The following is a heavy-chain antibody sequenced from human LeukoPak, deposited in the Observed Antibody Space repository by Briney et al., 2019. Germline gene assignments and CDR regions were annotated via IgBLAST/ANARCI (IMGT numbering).Heavy chain of an antibody. D-gene: IGHD6-19*01. CDR1: GGSISRSSYY. J-gene: IGHJ4*02. Sequence: PSETLSLTCTVSGGSISRSSYYWGWIRQPPGKGLEWIGSIYYSGSTYYNPSLKSRVTISVDTSKNQFSLKLSSVTDADTAVYYCARRAAVAGIYHYWGQGTLVTVSS. V-gene: IGHV4-39*01. CDR3: ARRAAVAGIYHY. CDR2: IYYSGST.